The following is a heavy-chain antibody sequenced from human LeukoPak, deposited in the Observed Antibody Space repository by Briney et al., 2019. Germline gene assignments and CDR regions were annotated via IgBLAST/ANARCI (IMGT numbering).Heavy chain of an antibody. V-gene: IGHV1-2*02. CDR1: GYTFTGYY. Sequence: GASVKLSCKASGYTFTGYYMHWVRQAPGPGLEWMGWINPNSGGTNYAQKFQGRVTMTRDTSISTAYMELSRLRSDDTAVYYCASPSYGDYVLDYWGQGTLVTVSS. D-gene: IGHD4-17*01. CDR3: ASPSYGDYVLDY. J-gene: IGHJ4*02. CDR2: INPNSGGT.